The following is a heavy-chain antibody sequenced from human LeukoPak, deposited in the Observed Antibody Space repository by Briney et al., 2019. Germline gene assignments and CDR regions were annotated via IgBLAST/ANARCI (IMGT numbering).Heavy chain of an antibody. CDR3: ARGLGGGYDDYYYYYYMDV. CDR1: GGTFSSYA. CDR2: MNPNSGNT. J-gene: IGHJ6*03. V-gene: IGHV1-8*02. D-gene: IGHD5-12*01. Sequence: ASVKVSCKASGGTFSSYAISWVRQATGQGLEWMGWMNPNSGNTGYAQKFQGRVTMTRNTSISTAYMELSSLRSEDTAVYYCARGLGGGYDDYYYYYYMDVWGKGTTVTISS.